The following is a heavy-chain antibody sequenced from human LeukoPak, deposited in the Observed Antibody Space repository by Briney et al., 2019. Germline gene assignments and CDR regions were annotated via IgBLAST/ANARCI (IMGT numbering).Heavy chain of an antibody. CDR2: ISGSGGST. Sequence: QPGGSLRLSCAASGSTLSSYAMSWVRQAPGKGLEWVSAISGSGGSTYYADSVKGRFTISRDNSKNTLYLQMNSLRAEDTAVYYCAKGWFVQYVPPVVWGQGTMVTVSS. D-gene: IGHD3-10*01. J-gene: IGHJ3*01. CDR1: GSTLSSYA. CDR3: AKGWFVQYVPPVV. V-gene: IGHV3-23*01.